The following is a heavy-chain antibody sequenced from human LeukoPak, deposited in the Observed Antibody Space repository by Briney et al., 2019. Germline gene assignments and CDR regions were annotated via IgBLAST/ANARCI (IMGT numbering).Heavy chain of an antibody. CDR3: ARDPYGDYGGYFDY. V-gene: IGHV3-30*04. J-gene: IGHJ4*02. D-gene: IGHD4-17*01. CDR2: ISYDGSNK. Sequence: PGRSLRLSCAASGFTFSSYAMHWVRQAPDKGLEWVVVISYDGSNKYYADSVKGRVTISRDNSKNTLYLQMNSLRAEDTAVYYCARDPYGDYGGYFDYWGQGTLVSVSS. CDR1: GFTFSSYA.